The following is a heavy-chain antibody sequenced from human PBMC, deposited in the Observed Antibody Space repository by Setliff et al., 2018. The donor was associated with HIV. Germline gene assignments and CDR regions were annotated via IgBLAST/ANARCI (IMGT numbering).Heavy chain of an antibody. Sequence: TSETLSLTCTVSGGSISSGRYYWSWIRQPAGKGLEWIGHIYTGGSPNYNPSLMSRVTISIDTSKDQLSLKLNSVTAADTAVYYCARVGGFFGEARPPPDYWGQGALVTV. D-gene: IGHD3-10*01. CDR1: GGSISSGRYY. J-gene: IGHJ4*02. V-gene: IGHV4-61*09. CDR2: IYTGGSP. CDR3: ARVGGFFGEARPPPDY.